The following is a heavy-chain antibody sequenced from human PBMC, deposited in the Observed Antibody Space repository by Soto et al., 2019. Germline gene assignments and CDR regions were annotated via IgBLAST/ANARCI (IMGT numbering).Heavy chain of an antibody. CDR2: ISGSGGST. CDR3: AKVSYLYYYGSGSYYNEDY. V-gene: IGHV3-23*01. J-gene: IGHJ4*02. CDR1: GFTFSSYA. D-gene: IGHD3-10*01. Sequence: GESLKISCAASGFTFSSYAMSWVRQAPGKGLEWVSAISGSGGSTYYADSVKGRFTISRDNSKNTLYLQMNSLRAEDTAVYYCAKVSYLYYYGSGSYYNEDYWGQGTLVTVSS.